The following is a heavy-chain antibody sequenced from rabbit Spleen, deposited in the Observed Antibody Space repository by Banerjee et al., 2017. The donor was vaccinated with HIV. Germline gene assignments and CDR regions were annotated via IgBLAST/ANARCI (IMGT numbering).Heavy chain of an antibody. J-gene: IGHJ6*01. Sequence: QSLEESGGDLVKPGASLTLTCTASGFSFSSSYYMCWVRQAPGKGLECIACIYPDSSGSTYYASWAKGRFTISKTSSTTVTLQMTSLTAADTATYFCARDTGSSFSTYGMDLWGQGTLVTVS. CDR1: GFSFSSSYY. V-gene: IGHV1S40*01. CDR2: IYPDSSGST. D-gene: IGHD8-1*01. CDR3: ARDTGSSFSTYGMDL.